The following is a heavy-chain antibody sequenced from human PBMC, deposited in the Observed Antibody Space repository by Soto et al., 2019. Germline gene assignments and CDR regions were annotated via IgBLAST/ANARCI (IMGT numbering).Heavy chain of an antibody. CDR2: ISGNNGNK. V-gene: IGHV1-18*01. CDR3: ARGAYAGDADFDY. CDR1: GYTFSSFG. D-gene: IGHD4-17*01. Sequence: ASVKVSCKASGYTFSSFGISWLRQAPGQGLEWMGWISGNNGNKNYAQKFQGRVTITADKSTSTAYMELSSLRSEDTAVYYCARGAYAGDADFDYWGQGTLVTVSS. J-gene: IGHJ4*02.